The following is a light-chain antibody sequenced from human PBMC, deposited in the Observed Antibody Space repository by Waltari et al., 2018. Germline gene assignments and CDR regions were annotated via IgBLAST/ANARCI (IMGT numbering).Light chain of an antibody. Sequence: DVVMTPSPLLVPVPLGQPASIFCSSSHSLVDSDGNTYLTWFQQKPGQSPRRLIYKVSNRDSGVPDRFSGSGSGTDFTLKISRVEAEDVGVYYCMQGTHWPRTFGQGTQLDIK. V-gene: IGKV2-30*01. CDR3: MQGTHWPRT. CDR2: KVS. J-gene: IGKJ5*01. CDR1: HSLVDSDGNTY.